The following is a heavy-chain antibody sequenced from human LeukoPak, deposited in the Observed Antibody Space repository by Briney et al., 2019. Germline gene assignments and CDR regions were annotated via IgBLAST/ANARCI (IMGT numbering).Heavy chain of an antibody. CDR2: ISAYNGNT. Sequence: RASVKVSCTASGYTFTSYGISWVRQAPGQGLEWMGWISAYNGNTNYAQKLQGRVTMTTDTSTSTAYMELRSRRSDDTAVYYCARRCSGGSCERPDAFDIWGQGKMVAVSS. J-gene: IGHJ3*02. V-gene: IGHV1-18*04. CDR3: ARRCSGGSCERPDAFDI. CDR1: GYTFTSYG. D-gene: IGHD2-15*01.